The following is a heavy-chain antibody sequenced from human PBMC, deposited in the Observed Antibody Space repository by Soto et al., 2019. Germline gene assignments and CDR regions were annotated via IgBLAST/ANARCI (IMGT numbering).Heavy chain of an antibody. CDR3: ARDFRSGDSSGYHVYYFDY. V-gene: IGHV4-30-4*01. CDR2: IYYSGST. Sequence: QVQLQESGPGLVKPSQTLSLTCTVSGGSISSGDYYWSWIRQPPGKGLEWIGYIYYSGSTYYNPSLKSRATISVDTSKNQFSLKLSSVTAADTAVYYCARDFRSGDSSGYHVYYFDYWGQGTLVTVSS. CDR1: GGSISSGDYY. D-gene: IGHD3-22*01. J-gene: IGHJ4*02.